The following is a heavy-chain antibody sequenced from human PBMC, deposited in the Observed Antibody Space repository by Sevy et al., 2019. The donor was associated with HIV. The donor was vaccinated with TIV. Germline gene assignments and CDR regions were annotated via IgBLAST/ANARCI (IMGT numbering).Heavy chain of an antibody. Sequence: GWSLRLSCAASGFTFSSYGMHWVRQAPGKGLEWVAVISYDGSNKYYADSVKGRFTISRDNSKNTLYLQMNSLRAEDTAVYYCAKDYGALIQLWLPTDYWGQGTLVTVSS. CDR2: ISYDGSNK. D-gene: IGHD5-18*01. CDR1: GFTFSSYG. CDR3: AKDYGALIQLWLPTDY. V-gene: IGHV3-30*18. J-gene: IGHJ4*02.